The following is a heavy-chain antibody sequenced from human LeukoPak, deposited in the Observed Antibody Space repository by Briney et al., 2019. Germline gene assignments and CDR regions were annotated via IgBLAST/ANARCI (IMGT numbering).Heavy chain of an antibody. CDR3: ARDYGRSIAAHRGDAFDI. D-gene: IGHD6-6*01. Sequence: VASVKVSCKASGYTFIANFMYCVRQAPGQGLEWMGRINPNSGGANYAQKFQGRVTMTRDTSISTTYMELSGLTYHGTAIYYCARDYGRSIAAHRGDAFDIWGQGTMVTVSS. CDR1: GYTFIANF. CDR2: INPNSGGA. V-gene: IGHV1-2*02. J-gene: IGHJ3*02.